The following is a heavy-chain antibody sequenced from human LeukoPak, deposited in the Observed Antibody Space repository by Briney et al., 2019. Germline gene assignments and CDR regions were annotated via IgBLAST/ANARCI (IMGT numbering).Heavy chain of an antibody. D-gene: IGHD6-6*01. CDR1: GGSISAYY. V-gene: IGHV4-59*01. CDR2: IHYSGTT. J-gene: IGHJ4*02. CDR3: ARFGTSSSRFFDQ. Sequence: SETLSLTCTVSGGSISAYYWSWIRQPPGKGLEWIGYIHYSGTTNYYPSLKSRVTVALDTSKNQFSLKLNSVTAADTAVYYCARFGTSSSRFFDQWGQGTLVTVSS.